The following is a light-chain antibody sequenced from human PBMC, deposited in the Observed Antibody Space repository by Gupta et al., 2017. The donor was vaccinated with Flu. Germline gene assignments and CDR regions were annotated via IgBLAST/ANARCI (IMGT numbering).Light chain of an antibody. Sequence: EIVMTQSPATLSVSPGERATLSCRASQSVGSNLAWLQQKPGQAPRLLIYGAPTRATGIPARFSGSGSGTEFTLTISSLQSEDFAVYYCQQYHNWPPLTFGGGTKVEIK. J-gene: IGKJ4*01. V-gene: IGKV3-15*01. CDR1: QSVGSN. CDR3: QQYHNWPPLT. CDR2: GAP.